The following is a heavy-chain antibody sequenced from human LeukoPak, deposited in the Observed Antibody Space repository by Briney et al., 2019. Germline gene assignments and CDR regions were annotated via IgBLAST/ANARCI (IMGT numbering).Heavy chain of an antibody. CDR2: IYSGGST. D-gene: IGHD2-2*01. CDR3: ARDPIYCSSTSCYHMGGFDY. Sequence: PGGSLRLSCAASGFTVSSNYMSWVRQAPGKGLEWVSVIYSGGSTYYADSVKGRFTISRDNSKNTLYLQMNSLRAEDTAVYYCARDPIYCSSTSCYHMGGFDYWGQGTLVTVSS. V-gene: IGHV3-53*01. CDR1: GFTVSSNY. J-gene: IGHJ4*02.